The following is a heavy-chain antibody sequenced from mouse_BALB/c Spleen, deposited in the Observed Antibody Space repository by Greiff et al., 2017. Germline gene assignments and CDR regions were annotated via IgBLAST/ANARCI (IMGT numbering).Heavy chain of an antibody. CDR3: ARGETYYAMDY. V-gene: IGHV3-6*02. CDR1: GYSITSGYY. CDR2: ISYDGSN. Sequence: EVQLQESGPGLVKPSQSLSLTCSVTGYSITSGYYWNWIRQFPGNKLEWMGYISYDGSNNYNPSLKNRISITRDTSKNQFFLKLNSVTTEDTATYYCARGETYYAMDYWGQGTSVTVSS. J-gene: IGHJ4*01.